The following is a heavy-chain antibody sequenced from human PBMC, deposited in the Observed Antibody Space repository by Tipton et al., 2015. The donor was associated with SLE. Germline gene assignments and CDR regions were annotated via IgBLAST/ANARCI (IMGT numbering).Heavy chain of an antibody. CDR1: GGSFSGYY. J-gene: IGHJ6*03. Sequence: LRLSCAVYGGSFSGYYWSWIRQPPGKGLEWIGEINHSGSTNYNPPLKSRVTISVDTSKNQFSLKLSSVTAADTAVYYCARGLTYSSSSYYYYYYMDVWGKGTTVTVSS. CDR3: ARGLTYSSSSYYYYYYMDV. D-gene: IGHD6-6*01. V-gene: IGHV4-34*01. CDR2: INHSGST.